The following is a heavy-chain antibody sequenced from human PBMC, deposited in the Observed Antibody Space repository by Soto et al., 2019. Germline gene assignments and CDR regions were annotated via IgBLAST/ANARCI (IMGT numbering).Heavy chain of an antibody. D-gene: IGHD3-22*01. Sequence: QVQLVESGGGVVQPGRSLRLSCAASGFTFSSYAMHWVRQAPGKGLEWVAVISYDGSNKYYADSVKGRFTISRDNSKNTLYLQMNSLRAEDTAVYYCARDLVSSGYIPRYWGQGTLVTVSS. CDR1: GFTFSSYA. J-gene: IGHJ4*02. CDR3: ARDLVSSGYIPRY. CDR2: ISYDGSNK. V-gene: IGHV3-30-3*01.